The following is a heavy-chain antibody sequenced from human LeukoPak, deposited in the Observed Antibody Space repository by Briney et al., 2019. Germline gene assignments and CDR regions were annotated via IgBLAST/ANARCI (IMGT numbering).Heavy chain of an antibody. V-gene: IGHV3-30-3*01. J-gene: IGHJ4*02. CDR1: GFTFSSHA. CDR2: ISYDGSNK. D-gene: IGHD6-13*01. CDR3: ARDFWASVQQLAHSFDY. Sequence: GGSLRLSCAASGFTFSSHAMHWVRQAPGKGLEWVAVISYDGSNKYYADSVKGRFTISRDNSKNTLYLQMNSLRAEDTAVYYCARDFWASVQQLAHSFDYWGQGTLVTVSS.